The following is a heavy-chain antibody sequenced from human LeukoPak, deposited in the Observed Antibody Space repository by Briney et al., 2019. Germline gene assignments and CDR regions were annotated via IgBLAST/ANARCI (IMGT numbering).Heavy chain of an antibody. D-gene: IGHD2-8*02. CDR2: INPNSGVT. J-gene: IGHJ3*02. Sequence: SVKVSCKASGYTFTGYYMHWVRQAPGQGLAWMGWINPNSGVTNYAQKFQGRVTMTRGTFISTAHMELSRLRSDDTAVYYCASTSGGTFSAFDIWGQGTMVTVSS. CDR3: ASTSGGTFSAFDI. CDR1: GYTFTGYY. V-gene: IGHV1-2*02.